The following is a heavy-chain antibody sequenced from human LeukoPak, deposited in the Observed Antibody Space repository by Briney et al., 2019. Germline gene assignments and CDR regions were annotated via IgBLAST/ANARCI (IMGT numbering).Heavy chain of an antibody. CDR3: ASGAGITGGFDY. V-gene: IGHV4-4*09. CDR1: HGSISISY. CDR2: IFTSGST. D-gene: IGHD1-7*01. J-gene: IGHJ4*02. Sequence: SETLSLTCTVSHGSISISYWSWIRQPPGKGLEWIGYIFTSGSTYYNPSLKSRVTISVDSSKNQFSLKLSSVTAADTALYYCASGAGITGGFDYWGQGSLVTVSS.